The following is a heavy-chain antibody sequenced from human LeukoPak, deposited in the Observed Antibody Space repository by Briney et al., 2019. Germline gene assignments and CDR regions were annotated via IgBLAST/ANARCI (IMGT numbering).Heavy chain of an antibody. Sequence: GGSLRLSCAASGFDFSTYSMHWVRRAPGRGPEWLSYTDSSSSTIYYADSVKGRFTISRDNAKNSLYLQMNSLRAEDTAVFYCARGGARSSSYYYYGMDVWGLGTTVTVSS. CDR3: ARGGARSSSYYYYGMDV. CDR1: GFDFSTYS. J-gene: IGHJ6*02. D-gene: IGHD6-13*01. V-gene: IGHV3-48*01. CDR2: TDSSSSTI.